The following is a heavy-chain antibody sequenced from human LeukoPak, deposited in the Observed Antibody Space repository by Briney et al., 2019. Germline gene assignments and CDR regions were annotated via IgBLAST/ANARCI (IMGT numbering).Heavy chain of an antibody. CDR3: AKDPLYCSGGSCYFPFDY. V-gene: IGHV3-23*01. D-gene: IGHD2-15*01. CDR2: IRGSGGST. CDR1: GFTFSSYA. Sequence: VGSRRLSCAASGFTFSSYALSWVRQAPGKGLEGVSGIRGSGGSTYYVDSVKGPFTISRDSSKNSLYLQMNSLRAEDTAIYYCAKDPLYCSGGSCYFPFDYWGQGTLVTVSS. J-gene: IGHJ4*02.